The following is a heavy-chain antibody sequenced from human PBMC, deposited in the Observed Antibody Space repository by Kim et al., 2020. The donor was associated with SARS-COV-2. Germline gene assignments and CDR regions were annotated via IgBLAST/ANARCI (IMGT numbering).Heavy chain of an antibody. Sequence: GGSLRLSCAASGFTFSTYGMHWVRQAPGKGPEWVAVISKDGSNKYYADSVKGRFTISRDNSKNILFLQMDSLRPEDTAVYYCAKGVWTSGPLCAYDCYFDYWGQGTLVTVSS. CDR1: GFTFSTYG. CDR3: AKGVWTSGPLCAYDCYFDY. D-gene: IGHD3-16*01. V-gene: IGHV3-30*18. CDR2: ISKDGSNK. J-gene: IGHJ4*03.